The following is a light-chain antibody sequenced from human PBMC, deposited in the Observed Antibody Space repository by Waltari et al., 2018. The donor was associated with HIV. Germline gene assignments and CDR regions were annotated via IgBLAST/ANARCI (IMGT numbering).Light chain of an antibody. Sequence: QSALTQPRSVSGSPGQSVTISCTGTSSDGGGYNYDSWYQQHPGKAPKLMIYDVSKRPSGVPDRFSGSKSGNTASLTISGLQAEDEADYYCCSYAGSYVVFGGGTKLTVL. CDR3: CSYAGSYVV. V-gene: IGLV2-11*01. CDR1: SSDGGGYNY. J-gene: IGLJ2*01. CDR2: DVS.